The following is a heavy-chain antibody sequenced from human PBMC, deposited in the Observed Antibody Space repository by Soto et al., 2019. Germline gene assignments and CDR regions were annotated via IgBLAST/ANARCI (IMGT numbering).Heavy chain of an antibody. D-gene: IGHD6-19*01. V-gene: IGHV3-23*01. CDR1: GFTFSSYW. Sequence: GGSLRLSCAASGFTFSSYWMHWVRQAPGKGLEWVSAISSSGGSTYYADSVKGRFTISRDNSKNTLYLQMNSPRAEDTAVYYCANSIAVAGSPKNYFDYWGQGTLVTSPQ. J-gene: IGHJ4*02. CDR3: ANSIAVAGSPKNYFDY. CDR2: ISSSGGST.